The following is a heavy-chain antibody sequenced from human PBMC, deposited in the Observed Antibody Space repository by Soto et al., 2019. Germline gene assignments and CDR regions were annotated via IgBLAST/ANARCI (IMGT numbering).Heavy chain of an antibody. CDR2: VTYAGTN. D-gene: IGHD2-2*01. Sequence: PSETLSLICTVFGDSSSDDNYCWAWIRQPPGKALEWIGDVTYAGTNYYNPSLKNRVTISIDTSKNHFSLRLNSVIAADTAIYFCVRHHHHQNFGPWGQGTLVTVSS. J-gene: IGHJ5*02. V-gene: IGHV4-39*02. CDR1: GDSSSDDNYC. CDR3: VRHHHHQNFGP.